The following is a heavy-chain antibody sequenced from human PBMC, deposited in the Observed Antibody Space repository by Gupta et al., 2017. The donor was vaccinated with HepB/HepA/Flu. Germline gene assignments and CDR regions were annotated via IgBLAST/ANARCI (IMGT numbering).Heavy chain of an antibody. CDR3: ARDVGEDGPLRYFDWLPSRSPGMDV. V-gene: IGHV1-8*01. J-gene: IGHJ6*02. D-gene: IGHD3-9*01. Sequence: QVQLVQSGAEVKKPGASVKVSCKASGYTFTSYDINWVRQATGQGLEWMGWMNPNSGNTGYAQKFQGRVTMTRNTSISTAYMELSSLRSEDTAVYYCARDVGEDGPLRYFDWLPSRSPGMDVWGQGTTVTVSS. CDR2: MNPNSGNT. CDR1: GYTFTSYD.